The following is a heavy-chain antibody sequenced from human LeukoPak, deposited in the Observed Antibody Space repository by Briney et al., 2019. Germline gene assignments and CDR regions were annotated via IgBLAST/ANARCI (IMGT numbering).Heavy chain of an antibody. D-gene: IGHD3-9*01. J-gene: IGHJ3*02. CDR3: ARGPHYDILTGYYNDAFDI. CDR1: GGSFSGYY. Sequence: PSETLSLTRAVYGGSFSGYYWSWIRQPPGKGLEWIGEINHSGSTNYNPSLKSRVTISVDTSKNQFSLKLSSVTAADTAVYYCARGPHYDILTGYYNDAFDIWGQGTMVTVSS. CDR2: INHSGST. V-gene: IGHV4-34*01.